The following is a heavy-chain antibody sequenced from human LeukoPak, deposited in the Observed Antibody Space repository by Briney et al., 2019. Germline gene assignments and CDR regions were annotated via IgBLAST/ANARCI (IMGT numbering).Heavy chain of an antibody. D-gene: IGHD3-10*01. Sequence: SETLSLTCTVSGGSISSYYWSWIRQPPGEGLERIGYIYYSGSTNYNPSLKSRVTISVDTSKNQFSLKLSSVTAADTAAYYCARSAWFGEFYFGYWGQGTLVTVSS. J-gene: IGHJ4*02. CDR3: ARSAWFGEFYFGY. CDR1: GGSISSYY. V-gene: IGHV4-59*01. CDR2: IYYSGST.